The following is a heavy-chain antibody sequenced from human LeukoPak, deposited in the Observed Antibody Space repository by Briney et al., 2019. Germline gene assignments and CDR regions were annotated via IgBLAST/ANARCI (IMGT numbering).Heavy chain of an antibody. CDR3: AREIVAMTGTYYFDY. D-gene: IGHD5-12*01. CDR2: IYYSGST. J-gene: IGHJ4*02. CDR1: GGSISSHY. V-gene: IGHV4-59*11. Sequence: SETLSLTCTVSGGSISSHYWSWIRQPPGKGLEWIGYIYYSGSTNYNPSLKSRVTISVDTSKNQFSLKLSSVTAADTAVYYCAREIVAMTGTYYFDYWGQGTLVTVSS.